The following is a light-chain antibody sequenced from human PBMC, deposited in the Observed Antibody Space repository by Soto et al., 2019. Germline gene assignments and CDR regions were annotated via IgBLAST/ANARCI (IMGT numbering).Light chain of an antibody. CDR2: GNR. CDR3: QAYDYSLSATV. J-gene: IGLJ3*02. V-gene: IGLV1-40*01. Sequence: QSVLTQPPSVSGAPGQRVTLSFTGSSSNLGAAYDVHWYQQLPGAAPQLVIFGNRNRPSVVPERFSGSKSGTSASLAITGLQAEDEADYYCQAYDYSLSATVFGGGTKLTVL. CDR1: SSNLGAAYD.